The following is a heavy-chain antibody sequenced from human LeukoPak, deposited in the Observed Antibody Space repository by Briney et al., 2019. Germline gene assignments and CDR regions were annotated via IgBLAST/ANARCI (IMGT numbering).Heavy chain of an antibody. Sequence: ASVKVSCKASGYTFTNYYISWVRQPPGQGLEWMGYKNPNSGNSAYAQKFQGRVTITTDASITTAYMELSGLRSEDTALYHCAREGLDYWGQGTLVTVSS. CDR3: AREGLDY. CDR2: KNPNSGNS. CDR1: GYTFTNYY. J-gene: IGHJ4*02. V-gene: IGHV1-8*01.